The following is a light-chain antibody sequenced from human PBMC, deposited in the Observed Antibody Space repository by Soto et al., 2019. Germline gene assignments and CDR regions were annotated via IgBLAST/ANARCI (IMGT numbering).Light chain of an antibody. CDR3: QQRSNSPLT. CDR1: QSVSSY. V-gene: IGKV3-11*01. CDR2: DAS. Sequence: ETVLTQSPATLSLSPGERATLSCRASQSVSSYLAWYQQQPAQAPSRLISDASYRATGIPARFSGSGSGTDFTLTITSLEPEDFAVYYCQQRSNSPLTFGGGTKVEFK. J-gene: IGKJ4*01.